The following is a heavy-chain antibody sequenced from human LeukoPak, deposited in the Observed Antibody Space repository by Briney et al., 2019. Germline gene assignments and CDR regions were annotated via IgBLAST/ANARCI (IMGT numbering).Heavy chain of an antibody. V-gene: IGHV4-59*08. D-gene: IGHD4-17*01. J-gene: IGHJ4*02. CDR3: ARLSVTVTSPGFDY. CDR2: IYYSGST. Sequence: PSETLSLTCTVSGGSISSYYWSWIRQPPGKGLEWIGYIYYSGSTNYNPSPKSRVTISVDTSKNQFSLKLSSVTAADTAVYYCARLSVTVTSPGFDYWGQGTLVTVSS. CDR1: GGSISSYY.